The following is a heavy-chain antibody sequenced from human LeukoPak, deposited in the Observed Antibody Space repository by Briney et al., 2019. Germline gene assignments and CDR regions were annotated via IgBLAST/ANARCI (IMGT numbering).Heavy chain of an antibody. Sequence: PSETLSLTCAVYGGSSSGYYWSWIRQPPGKGLEWIGEINHSGSTNYNPSLKSRVTISVDTSKNRFSLKLSSVTAADTAVYYCARAGGYQGAFDIWGQGTMVTVSS. CDR3: ARAGGYQGAFDI. CDR1: GGSSSGYY. CDR2: INHSGST. J-gene: IGHJ3*02. V-gene: IGHV4-34*01. D-gene: IGHD3-22*01.